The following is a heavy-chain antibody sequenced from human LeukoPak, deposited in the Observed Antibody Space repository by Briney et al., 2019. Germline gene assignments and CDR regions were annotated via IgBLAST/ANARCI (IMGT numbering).Heavy chain of an antibody. D-gene: IGHD4-23*01. CDR2: INPTGDST. J-gene: IGHJ4*02. CDR3: AREASGGYFDY. Sequence: ASVKVSCKASGYTFTGYYMHWVRQAPGQGLEWVGLINPTGDSTNYAQNFRGRVTMTRDTSTSTVYMDLSSLRSEDTAVYYCAREASGGYFDYWGQGTLVTVSS. CDR1: GYTFTGYY. V-gene: IGHV1-46*01.